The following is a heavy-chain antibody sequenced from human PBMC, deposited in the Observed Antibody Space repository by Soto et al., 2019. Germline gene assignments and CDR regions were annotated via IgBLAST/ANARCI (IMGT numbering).Heavy chain of an antibody. Sequence: GESLKISCQGSGYTFPYYWIGWVRQMPGKGLEWMGMIYPDDSDTNYNPSLKSRVTISVDTSKNQFSLKLSSVTAADTAVYYCARGYYDYIWGSYRYTLPYFDYWGQGTLVTVSS. CDR1: GYTFPYYW. CDR2: IYPDDSDT. V-gene: IGHV5-51*01. D-gene: IGHD3-16*02. J-gene: IGHJ4*02. CDR3: ARGYYDYIWGSYRYTLPYFDY.